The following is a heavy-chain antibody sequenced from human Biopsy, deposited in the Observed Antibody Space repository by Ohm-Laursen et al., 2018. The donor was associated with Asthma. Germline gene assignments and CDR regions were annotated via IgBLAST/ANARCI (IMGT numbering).Heavy chain of an antibody. CDR1: GFAVSRDH. V-gene: IGHV3-53*01. Sequence: SLRLSCTATGFAVSRDHMFWVRQAPGKGLEWVSVIYSGGTSHTADSVRGRFTISRDHSKNTLYLQMHSLRAEDTAVYYCARGDSSNWSHYYFDYRGQGTLVTVSS. CDR2: IYSGGTS. D-gene: IGHD3-22*01. J-gene: IGHJ4*02. CDR3: ARGDSSNWSHYYFDY.